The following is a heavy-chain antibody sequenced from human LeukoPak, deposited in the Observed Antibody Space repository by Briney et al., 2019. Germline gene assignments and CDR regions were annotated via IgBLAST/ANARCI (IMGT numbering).Heavy chain of an antibody. J-gene: IGHJ6*04. CDR1: GYTFTSYA. Sequence: GASVKVSCKASGYTFTSYAMHWVRQAPGQRLEWMGWINAGNGNTKYSQKFQGRVTITRDTSASTAYMELSSLRSEDTAVYYCARGTYGSGSYGARVSGYYGMDVWGKGTTVTVSS. CDR3: ARGTYGSGSYGARVSGYYGMDV. D-gene: IGHD3-10*01. V-gene: IGHV1-3*01. CDR2: INAGNGNT.